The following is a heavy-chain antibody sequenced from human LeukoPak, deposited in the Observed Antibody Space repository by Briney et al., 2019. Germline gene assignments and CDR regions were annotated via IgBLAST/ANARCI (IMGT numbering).Heavy chain of an antibody. CDR3: ARDPNGDYIGAFDM. V-gene: IGHV3-23*01. CDR2: IRGSGGGT. J-gene: IGHJ3*02. D-gene: IGHD4-17*01. Sequence: PGGSLRLFCAASGFIFSNYDLMWLRQPPGKGLEWVSAIRGSGGGTFYADSVKGRFTISRDNSKNTLYLQMNGLRAEDTAVYYCARDPNGDYIGAFDMWGRGTLVTVSS. CDR1: GFIFSNYD.